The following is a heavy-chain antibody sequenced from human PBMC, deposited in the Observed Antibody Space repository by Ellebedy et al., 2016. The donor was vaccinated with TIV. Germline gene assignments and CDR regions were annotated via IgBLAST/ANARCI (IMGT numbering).Heavy chain of an antibody. Sequence: GGSLRLSXAASGFTFSSYGMHWVRQAPGKGLEWVAVISYDGSNKYYADSVKGRFTISRDNSKNTLYLQMNSLRAEDTAVYYCAKVLPYCSSTSCYAGDTDVWGQGTTVTVSS. CDR3: AKVLPYCSSTSCYAGDTDV. CDR1: GFTFSSYG. V-gene: IGHV3-30*18. D-gene: IGHD2-2*01. J-gene: IGHJ6*02. CDR2: ISYDGSNK.